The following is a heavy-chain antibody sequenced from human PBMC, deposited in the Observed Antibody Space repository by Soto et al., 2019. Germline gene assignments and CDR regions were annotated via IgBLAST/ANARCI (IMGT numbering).Heavy chain of an antibody. J-gene: IGHJ3*02. Sequence: LAGTVSGGSFRSDSYYWSWIRQPPGKGLERIVYIYYSGSTNYNPSLKSRVTISVDTSKNQFSLKLSSVTAADTAVYYCASFITMNAFDSWGQGTMVTV. V-gene: IGHV4-61*01. D-gene: IGHD3-22*01. CDR2: IYYSGST. CDR1: GGSFRSDSYY. CDR3: ASFITMNAFDS.